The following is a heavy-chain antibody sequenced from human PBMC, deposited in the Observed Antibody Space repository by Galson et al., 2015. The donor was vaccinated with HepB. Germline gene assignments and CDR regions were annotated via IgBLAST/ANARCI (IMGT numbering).Heavy chain of an antibody. CDR1: GFTFTSYS. D-gene: IGHD4-17*01. CDR2: ISSSSNYI. Sequence: SLRLSCAASGFTFTSYSMNWVRQAPGKGLEWFSYISSSSNYIYYADSVKGRFTISRDNAKKSLYLQMNSLRAEDTAVYYCARENDYGDENFDYWGQGTLVTVSS. V-gene: IGHV3-21*01. CDR3: ARENDYGDENFDY. J-gene: IGHJ4*02.